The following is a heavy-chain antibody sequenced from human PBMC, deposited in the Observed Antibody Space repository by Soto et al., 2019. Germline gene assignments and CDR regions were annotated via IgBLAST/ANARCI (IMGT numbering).Heavy chain of an antibody. Sequence: GGSLRLSCGESGFNFSNYAVAWVRQAPGKGLEWVSSISGSGRGSRPYYADSVQGRFTISRDHSKNIVSLQMDSLRVDDTAVYYCTRERSLVSFLFDYWGPGPLVTVSS. J-gene: IGHJ4*02. CDR3: TRERSLVSFLFDY. D-gene: IGHD3-16*01. CDR2: ISGSGRGSRP. V-gene: IGHV3-23*01. CDR1: GFNFSNYA.